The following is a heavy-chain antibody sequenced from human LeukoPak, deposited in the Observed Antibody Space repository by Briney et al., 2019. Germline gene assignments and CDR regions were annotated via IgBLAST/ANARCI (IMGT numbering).Heavy chain of an antibody. D-gene: IGHD6-25*01. CDR1: GFTFSDAW. CDR2: IKSKIDGGTI. V-gene: IGHV3-15*01. Sequence: GGSLKLSCVGSGFTFSDAWISWVRQAPGKGLEWVGRIKSKIDGGTIDYAAPVKGRFTISRDDSRNTLYLQMNSLKTEDTAVYYCTTRRQDGCWGQGTLVTVS. J-gene: IGHJ4*02. CDR3: TTRRQDGC.